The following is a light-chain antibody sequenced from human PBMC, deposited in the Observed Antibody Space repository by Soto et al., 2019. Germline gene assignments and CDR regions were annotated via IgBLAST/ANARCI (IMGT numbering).Light chain of an antibody. V-gene: IGKV3-11*01. CDR1: QSISSY. CDR3: QHRSSWPLT. J-gene: IGKJ4*01. CDR2: DAS. Sequence: EVVLTQSPVTLSLSPGERATLSCRASQSISSYLAWYQQKRGQAPRLLIYDASNRATGIPARFSGSGSGTDFTLTISSLETEDFAVYYCQHRSSWPLTFGGGTKV.